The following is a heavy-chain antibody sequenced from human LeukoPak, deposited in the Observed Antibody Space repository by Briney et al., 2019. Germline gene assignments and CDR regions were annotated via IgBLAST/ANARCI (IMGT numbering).Heavy chain of an antibody. J-gene: IGHJ4*02. D-gene: IGHD1-26*01. Sequence: SETLSLTCTVSGGSISSYYWSWIRQPPGKGLEWIGDIYYSGSTNYHPSLKSRVTISVDTSKDQFSLRLSSVTAADTAVYYSARLASGSYGPLTPFDYWGQGTLVTVSS. CDR2: IYYSGST. CDR1: GGSISSYY. V-gene: IGHV4-59*08. CDR3: ARLASGSYGPLTPFDY.